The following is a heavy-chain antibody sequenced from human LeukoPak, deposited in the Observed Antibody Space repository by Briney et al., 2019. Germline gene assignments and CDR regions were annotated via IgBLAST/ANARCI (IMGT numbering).Heavy chain of an antibody. CDR1: GFTFSSYW. CDR3: ARAKFDSSRYYYRGFDI. J-gene: IGHJ3*02. V-gene: IGHV3-74*01. Sequence: GGSLRLSCAASGFTFSSYWMHWVRQAPGKGLVWVSRINSDGSSTTYADSVRGRFTISRDNAKNTLFLQMDSLRAEDTAVYYCARAKFDSSRYYYRGFDIWGQGTMTVSS. CDR2: INSDGSST. D-gene: IGHD3-22*01.